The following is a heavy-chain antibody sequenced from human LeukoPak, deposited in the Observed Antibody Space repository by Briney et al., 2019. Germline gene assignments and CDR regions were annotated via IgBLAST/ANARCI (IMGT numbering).Heavy chain of an antibody. J-gene: IGHJ4*02. V-gene: IGHV1-69*05. CDR2: IIPIFGTA. Sequence: ASVKVSCKASGGTFSSYAISWVRQAPGQGLEWMGRIIPIFGTANYAQKFQGRVTITTDESTSTAYMELSSLRSEDTAVYYCARLGGYNRRYYFDYWGQGTLVTVSS. D-gene: IGHD5-24*01. CDR3: ARLGGYNRRYYFDY. CDR1: GGTFSSYA.